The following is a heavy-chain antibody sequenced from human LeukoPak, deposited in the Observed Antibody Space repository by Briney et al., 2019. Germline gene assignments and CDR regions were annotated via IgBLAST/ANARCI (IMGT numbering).Heavy chain of an antibody. CDR3: ARGGITIFGVVNNDLDY. CDR1: GYTFTGYY. V-gene: IGHV1-2*02. Sequence: ASVKVSCKASGYTFTGYYMHWVRQAPGQGLEWMGWINPNSGGTNYAQKFQGRVTTTRDTSISTAYMELSRLRSDDTAVYYCARGGITIFGVVNNDLDYWGQGTLVTVSS. D-gene: IGHD3-3*01. CDR2: INPNSGGT. J-gene: IGHJ4*02.